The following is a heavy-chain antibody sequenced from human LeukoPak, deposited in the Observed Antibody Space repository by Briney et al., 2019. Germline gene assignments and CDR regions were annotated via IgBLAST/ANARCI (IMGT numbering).Heavy chain of an antibody. V-gene: IGHV1-3*01. CDR2: INPGNGDT. J-gene: IGHJ6*02. CDR3: ARERWHCRVNCYSVYYYALDV. Sequence: AASVKVSCKGSGYTFTNCAVHWVRQAPGQRLEWLGWINPGNGDTKYSQNFQGRVTVTSDASAATAYVELNSLTSEDTAVYYCARERWHCRVNCYSVYYYALDVWGQGTTVTVSS. CDR1: GYTFTNCA. D-gene: IGHD2-15*01.